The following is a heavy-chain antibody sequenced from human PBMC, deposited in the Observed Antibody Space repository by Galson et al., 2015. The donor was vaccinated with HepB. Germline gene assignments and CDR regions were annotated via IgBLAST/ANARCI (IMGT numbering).Heavy chain of an antibody. V-gene: IGHV1-69*01. J-gene: IGHJ5*02. CDR3: ARDRGWLRNWFDP. CDR1: GGTFSSYA. CDR2: IIPIFGTA. Sequence: CKASGGTFSSYAISWVRQAPGQGLEWMGGIIPIFGTANYAQKFQGRVTITADESTSTAYMELRSLRSDDTAVYYCARDRGWLRNWFDPWGQGTLVTVSS. D-gene: IGHD2-15*01.